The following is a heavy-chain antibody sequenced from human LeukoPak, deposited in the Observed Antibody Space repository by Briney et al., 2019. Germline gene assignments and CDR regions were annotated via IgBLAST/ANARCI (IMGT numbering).Heavy chain of an antibody. V-gene: IGHV3-23*01. J-gene: IGHJ4*02. D-gene: IGHD4-11*01. CDR2: ISGSGGST. CDR3: AKDPAPYSPYYFDY. CDR1: GFTFSSYG. Sequence: GGSLRLSCAASGFTFSSYGMHWVRQAPGKGLEWVSAISGSGGSTYYADSVKGRFTISIDNSKNTLYLQMNSLRAEDTAVYYCAKDPAPYSPYYFDYWGQGTLVTVSS.